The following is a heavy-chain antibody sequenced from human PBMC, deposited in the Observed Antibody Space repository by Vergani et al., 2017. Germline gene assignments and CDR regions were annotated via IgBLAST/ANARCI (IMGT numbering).Heavy chain of an antibody. Sequence: QVQLVESGGGVVQPGGSLRLSCAASGFTFSSYGMHWVRQAPGKGLEWVAFIRYDGSNKYYADSVKGRFTISRDNSKNTLYLQMNSLRAEDTAVYYCAKDYGVYTYCFDYWGQGTLVTVSS. D-gene: IGHD4-17*01. CDR2: IRYDGSNK. CDR3: AKDYGVYTYCFDY. CDR1: GFTFSSYG. J-gene: IGHJ4*02. V-gene: IGHV3-30*02.